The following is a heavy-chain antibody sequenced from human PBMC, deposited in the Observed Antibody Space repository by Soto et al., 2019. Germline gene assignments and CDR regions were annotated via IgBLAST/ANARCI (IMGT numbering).Heavy chain of an antibody. J-gene: IGHJ4*02. CDR2: INPSGGST. CDR1: GYTFTSYY. D-gene: IGHD6-13*01. Sequence: GASVKVSCKASGYTFTSYYMHWVRQAPGQGLEWMGIINPSGGSTSYAQKFQGRVTMTRDTSTSTVYMELSSLRSEDTAVYYCARDPVSQQLVLDFDYWGQGTLVTVSS. V-gene: IGHV1-46*01. CDR3: ARDPVSQQLVLDFDY.